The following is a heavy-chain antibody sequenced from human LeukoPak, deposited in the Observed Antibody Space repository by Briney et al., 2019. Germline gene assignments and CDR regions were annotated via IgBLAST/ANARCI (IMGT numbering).Heavy chain of an antibody. D-gene: IGHD3-3*01. V-gene: IGHV1-46*01. Sequence: ASVKVSCKASGCAFTSHFMHWVRQAPGQGLEWMGIINPRGGGTSYTQKFQGRVTMTRDTSISTAYMELSRLRSDDTAVYYCARLRFLEWHMDVWGKGTTVTVSS. CDR2: INPRGGGT. J-gene: IGHJ6*03. CDR3: ARLRFLEWHMDV. CDR1: GCAFTSHF.